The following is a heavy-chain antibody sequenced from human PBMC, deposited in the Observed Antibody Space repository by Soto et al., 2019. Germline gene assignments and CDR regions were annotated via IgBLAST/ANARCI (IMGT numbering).Heavy chain of an antibody. Sequence: PSDTPSLTCTVSGGSISSSSYYWGWVRQPPRKGLEWIGSIYYTGTTDYNPSLKGRVTISVDTSKNQFSLRLRSVTAADTAAYYCARPHSIYYYYAMDVWGPGTTVTVSS. V-gene: IGHV4-39*01. CDR3: ARPHSIYYYYAMDV. CDR2: IYYTGTT. J-gene: IGHJ6*02. CDR1: GGSISSSSYY.